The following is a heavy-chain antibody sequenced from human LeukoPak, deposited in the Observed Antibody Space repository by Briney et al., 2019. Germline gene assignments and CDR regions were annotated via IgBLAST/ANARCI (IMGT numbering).Heavy chain of an antibody. Sequence: ASVKVSCKASGYTFTGYYMHWVRQAPGQGLEWMGWINPNSGGTNYAQKFQGTVTMTRAASISTAYMELSRLRSDDTAVYYCARGTGVIVVVPAAHAFDIWGQGTMVTVSS. V-gene: IGHV1-2*02. CDR1: GYTFTGYY. CDR3: ARGTGVIVVVPAAHAFDI. J-gene: IGHJ3*02. CDR2: INPNSGGT. D-gene: IGHD2-2*01.